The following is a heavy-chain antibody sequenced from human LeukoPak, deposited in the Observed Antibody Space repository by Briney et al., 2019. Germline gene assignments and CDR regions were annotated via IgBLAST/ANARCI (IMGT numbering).Heavy chain of an antibody. Sequence: SETLSLTCTVSGGSISSYYWSWIRQPPGKGLEWIGYIYYSGSTNYNTSLKSRFTISVDKSKNQFSLKLSSVTAADTAVYYCARFSIWEQFDYWGQGTLVTVSS. CDR1: GGSISSYY. CDR3: ARFSIWEQFDY. V-gene: IGHV4-59*01. D-gene: IGHD1-26*01. CDR2: IYYSGST. J-gene: IGHJ4*02.